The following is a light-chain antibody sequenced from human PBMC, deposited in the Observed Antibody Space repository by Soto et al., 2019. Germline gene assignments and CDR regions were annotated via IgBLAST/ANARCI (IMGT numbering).Light chain of an antibody. Sequence: QSALTQPASVSGSPGQSITISCTGTSSDVGGYKYVSWYQQHPGKAPKLMIYDIRNRPSGVSNLFSGSKSGNTASLTISGLQAEDEADYYCSSYTSSSTRVFGTGTKLTVL. J-gene: IGLJ1*01. CDR1: SSDVGGYKY. CDR3: SSYTSSSTRV. V-gene: IGLV2-14*03. CDR2: DIR.